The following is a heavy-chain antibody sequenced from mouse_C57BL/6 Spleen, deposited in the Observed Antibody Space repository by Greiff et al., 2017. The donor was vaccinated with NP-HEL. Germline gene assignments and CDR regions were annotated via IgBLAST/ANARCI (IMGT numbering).Heavy chain of an antibody. CDR3: ARDDGYLWYFDV. CDR1: GFTFSDYY. CDR2: INYDGSST. Sequence: EVKLVESEGGLVQPGSSMKLSCTASGFTFSDYYMAWVRQVPEKGLEWVANINYDGSSTYYLDSLKSRFIISRDNAKNILYLQMSSLKSEDTATYYCARDDGYLWYFDVWGTGTTVTVSS. V-gene: IGHV5-16*01. D-gene: IGHD2-3*01. J-gene: IGHJ1*03.